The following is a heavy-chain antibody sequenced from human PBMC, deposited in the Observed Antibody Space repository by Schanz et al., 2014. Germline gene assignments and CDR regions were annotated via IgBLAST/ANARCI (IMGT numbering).Heavy chain of an antibody. D-gene: IGHD1-26*01. J-gene: IGHJ4*02. CDR2: MNESHSTI. CDR1: GFNFADCA. Sequence: VQVVDSGGALVQPGRSLRLSCSTSGFNFADCAMSWFRQAPGKGLEWVSAMNESHSTIYYADSVRGRFTISRDNAENTLFLQMNSLRAEDTAVYYCARDHTTESYYSAGPPIDYWGQGTLLTVSS. V-gene: IGHV3-23*04. CDR3: ARDHTTESYYSAGPPIDY.